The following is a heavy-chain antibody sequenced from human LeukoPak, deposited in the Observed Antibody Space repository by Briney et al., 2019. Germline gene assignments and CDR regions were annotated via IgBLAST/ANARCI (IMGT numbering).Heavy chain of an antibody. CDR3: AREAMTHGDY. CDR1: GFTFSSYA. J-gene: IGHJ4*02. CDR2: ISSSSSYI. V-gene: IGHV3-21*04. Sequence: GGSLRLSCAASGFTFSSYAMSWVRQAPGKGLEWVASISSSSSYIYYAYSVRGPFTISRDNGKSSLYLQMNRLRAEDTAVYYCAREAMTHGDYGGQGTLVTVSS.